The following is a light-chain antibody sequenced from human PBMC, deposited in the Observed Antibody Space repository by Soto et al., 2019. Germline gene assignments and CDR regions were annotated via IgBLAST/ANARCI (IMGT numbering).Light chain of an antibody. CDR3: QQRSTGPPLS. J-gene: IGKJ4*01. CDR1: QSVDNY. CDR2: DAS. Sequence: EIVLTQSPDTLSLSPGERATLSCRASQSVDNYLAWYQQRPGQAPRLLIYDASNRASGIPARFSGSGSGTDFTLTISSLEPEDFAVYYGQQRSTGPPLSFGVGTKVEIK. V-gene: IGKV3-11*01.